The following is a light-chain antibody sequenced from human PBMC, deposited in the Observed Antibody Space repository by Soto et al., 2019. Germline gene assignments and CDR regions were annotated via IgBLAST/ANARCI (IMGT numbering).Light chain of an antibody. CDR2: GVS. CDR1: QSVGSK. V-gene: IGKV3-15*01. Sequence: EIVLTQSPATLSVSIGEEATLSCRASQSVGSKLAWYQQKPGQAPRLLIFGVSTRANGVPARFSGSGSGTDFSLAIRSLESEDFAVYYCQQYNDWPPEYTFGQGTKLDIK. J-gene: IGKJ2*01. CDR3: QQYNDWPPEYT.